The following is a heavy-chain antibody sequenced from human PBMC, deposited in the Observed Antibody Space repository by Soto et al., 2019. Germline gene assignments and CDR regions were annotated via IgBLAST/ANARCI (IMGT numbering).Heavy chain of an antibody. J-gene: IGHJ4*02. D-gene: IGHD4-17*01. Sequence: ASLKVSCKASGYTFTGYYMHWVRQAPGQGLEWMGWISAYNGNTNYAQKLQGRVTMTTDTSTSTAYMELRSLRSDDTAVYYCARKATVTTIDYWGQGTLVTVSS. CDR2: ISAYNGNT. CDR3: ARKATVTTIDY. CDR1: GYTFTGYY. V-gene: IGHV1-18*04.